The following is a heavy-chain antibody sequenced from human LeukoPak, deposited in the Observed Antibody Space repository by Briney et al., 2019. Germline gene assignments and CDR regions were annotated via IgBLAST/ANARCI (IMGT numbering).Heavy chain of an antibody. CDR3: AKGPFSYYDSSGYNYYDL. J-gene: IGHJ4*02. CDR1: GFTFSSYA. V-gene: IGHV3-23*01. Sequence: PGGSLRLSCAASGFTFSSYAMSWVRQAPGKGLEWVSAMSGSGGMTYSADSVKGRFTISRDNSKNTLDLQMNSLRADDTAVYYCAKGPFSYYDSSGYNYYDLWGQGTLVTVSS. D-gene: IGHD3-22*01. CDR2: MSGSGGMT.